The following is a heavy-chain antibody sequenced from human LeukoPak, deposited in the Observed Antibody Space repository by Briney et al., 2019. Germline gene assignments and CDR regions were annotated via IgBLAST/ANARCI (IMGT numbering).Heavy chain of an antibody. J-gene: IGHJ4*02. CDR2: VYYSGST. V-gene: IGHV4-39*01. CDR3: ARRTVYSYFDY. CDR1: AGSISSSSYY. Sequence: PSETLSLTCTVSAGSISSSSYYWSWIRQPPGKGLEWIGSVYYSGSTYYNPSLKSRITISVDTSKNQFSLNLSSVTAADTAVYYCARRTVYSYFDYWGQGTLVTVSS. D-gene: IGHD4-11*01.